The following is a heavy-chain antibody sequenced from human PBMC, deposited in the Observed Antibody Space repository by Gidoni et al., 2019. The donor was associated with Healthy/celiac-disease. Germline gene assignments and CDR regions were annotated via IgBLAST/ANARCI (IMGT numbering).Heavy chain of an antibody. CDR3: ARDSFCGGDCYPGYYFDY. CDR2: IWYDGSNK. Sequence: QVQLVESGGGVVQPGRSLRLSCAASGFTFSSYGMHWVRQAPGKGLEWVAVIWYDGSNKYYADSVKGRFTISRDKSKNTLYLQMNSLRAEDTAVYYCARDSFCGGDCYPGYYFDYWGQGTLVTVSS. D-gene: IGHD2-21*01. J-gene: IGHJ4*02. V-gene: IGHV3-33*01. CDR1: GFTFSSYG.